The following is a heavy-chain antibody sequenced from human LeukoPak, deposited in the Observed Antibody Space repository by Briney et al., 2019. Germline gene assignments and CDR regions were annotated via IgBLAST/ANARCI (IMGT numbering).Heavy chain of an antibody. D-gene: IGHD3-22*01. CDR2: IYYSGST. CDR1: GGSISSSSYY. CDR3: ARRYYYDSSGYHFDY. Sequence: SETLSLTCTVSGGSISSSSYYWGWIRQPPGTGLEWIGSIYYSGSTYYNPSLKSRVTISVDTSKNQFSLKLSSVTAADTAVYYCARRYYYDSSGYHFDYWGQGTLVTVSS. V-gene: IGHV4-39*01. J-gene: IGHJ4*02.